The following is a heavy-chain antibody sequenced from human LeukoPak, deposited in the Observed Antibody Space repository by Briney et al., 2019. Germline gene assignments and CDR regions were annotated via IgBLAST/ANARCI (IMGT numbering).Heavy chain of an antibody. V-gene: IGHV1-69*13. CDR3: ASCLLMPPGYYYYMDV. CDR2: IIPIFGTA. Sequence: SVKVSCKASGGTFSSYAISWVRQAPGQGLEWMGGIIPIFGTANYAQKFRGRVTITADESTSTAYMELSSLGSEDTAVYYCASCLLMPPGYYYYMDVWGKGTTVTISS. J-gene: IGHJ6*03. CDR1: GGTFSSYA. D-gene: IGHD2-2*01.